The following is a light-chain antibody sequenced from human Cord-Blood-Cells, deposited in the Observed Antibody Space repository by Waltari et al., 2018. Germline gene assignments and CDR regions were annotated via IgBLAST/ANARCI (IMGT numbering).Light chain of an antibody. CDR1: QSVSSSY. J-gene: IGKJ2*01. CDR3: QQYGSSPYT. V-gene: IGKV3-20*01. Sequence: EIVLTQSPGTLSLSPGERATFSCRASQSVSSSYLAWYQQKPGQAPRLLIYGASSRATGIPDRFSGRGSGTDFTLTISRLEPEDFAVYYCQQYGSSPYTFGQGTKLEIK. CDR2: GAS.